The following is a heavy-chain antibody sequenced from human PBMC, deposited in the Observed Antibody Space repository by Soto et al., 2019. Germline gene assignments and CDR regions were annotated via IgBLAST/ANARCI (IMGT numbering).Heavy chain of an antibody. Sequence: ASDKVSCKASVGTFRSYAIRWVRQAPGQGLEWMGGINLCSGKTNYEQKYQERVIITRDMSTSTAYMELSSLRSEDTAVYYCAAGRYYGSGLDPWGQGTLVTVSS. CDR1: VGTFRSYA. CDR2: INLCSGKT. J-gene: IGHJ5*02. CDR3: AAGRYYGSGLDP. D-gene: IGHD3-10*01. V-gene: IGHV1-69*10.